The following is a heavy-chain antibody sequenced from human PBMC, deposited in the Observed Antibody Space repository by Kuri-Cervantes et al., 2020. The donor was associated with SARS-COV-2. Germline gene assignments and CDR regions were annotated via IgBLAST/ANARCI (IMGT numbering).Heavy chain of an antibody. D-gene: IGHD2-21*01. V-gene: IGHV3-23*01. CDR3: AKEPAHCGTGCYSLLDQ. CDR1: GFTFSTSA. CDR2: ISSSGQTT. Sequence: ETLSLTCAASGFTFSTSAMGWVRQAPGKGLEWVSAISSSGQTTYYGDSVRGRFIASRDNSKNTLFLQMNNLRADDTAVYYCAKEPAHCGTGCYSLLDQWGRGILVTVSS. J-gene: IGHJ4*02.